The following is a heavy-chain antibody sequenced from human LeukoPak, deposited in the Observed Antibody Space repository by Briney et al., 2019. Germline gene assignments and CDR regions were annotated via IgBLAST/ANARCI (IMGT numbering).Heavy chain of an antibody. D-gene: IGHD3-3*01. J-gene: IGHJ6*02. CDR2: INPNSGGT. Sequence: GASVKVSCKASGYSLTGYYMHWVRQAPGPGLEWMGWINPNSGGTNYAQKFQGRVTMTRDTSISTAYMELSRMRSDDTAVYYCSRDRFLEWLLRYYYYGMDVWGQGTTVTVSS. V-gene: IGHV1-2*02. CDR3: SRDRFLEWLLRYYYYGMDV. CDR1: GYSLTGYY.